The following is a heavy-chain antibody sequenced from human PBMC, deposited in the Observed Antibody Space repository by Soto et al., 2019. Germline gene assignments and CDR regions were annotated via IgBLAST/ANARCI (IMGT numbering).Heavy chain of an antibody. CDR2: IYPGDSDT. Sequence: PGESLKISCKGSGYSFTSYWIGWVRQMPGKGLEWMGIIYPGDSDTRYSPSFQGQVTISADKSISTAYLQWSSLKASDTAMYYCARTKQTTYYDFWSGYCFDYWGQGTLVTVSS. CDR3: ARTKQTTYYDFWSGYCFDY. D-gene: IGHD3-3*01. V-gene: IGHV5-51*01. J-gene: IGHJ4*02. CDR1: GYSFTSYW.